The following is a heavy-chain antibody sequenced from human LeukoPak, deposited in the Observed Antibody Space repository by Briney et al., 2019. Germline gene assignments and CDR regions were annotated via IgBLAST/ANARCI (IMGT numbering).Heavy chain of an antibody. CDR1: GYTFTSYD. D-gene: IGHD2-15*01. J-gene: IGHJ4*02. V-gene: IGHV1-8*01. Sequence: ASVKVSCKASGYTFTSYDINWVRQATGQGLEWMGWMNPNSGNTGYAQKFQGRVTMTRNTSISTAYMELSSLRSEDTAVYYCARGPYCSGGSCYGYYFDYWGQGTLVTVSS. CDR2: MNPNSGNT. CDR3: ARGPYCSGGSCYGYYFDY.